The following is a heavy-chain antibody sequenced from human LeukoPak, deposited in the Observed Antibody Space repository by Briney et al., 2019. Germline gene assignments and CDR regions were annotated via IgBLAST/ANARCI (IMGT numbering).Heavy chain of an antibody. V-gene: IGHV4-4*02. CDR2: IYHRRST. J-gene: IGHJ4*02. CDR1: GGSISSSNW. CDR3: AVYCSGGSCSNPYYFDY. D-gene: IGHD2-15*01. Sequence: MSSETLSLTCAVSGGSISSSNWWSWVRQPPGKGLEWIGEIYHRRSTNYNPSLKSRVTISVDKSKNQFSLKLSSVTAADTAVYYCAVYCSGGSCSNPYYFDYWGQGTLVTVSS.